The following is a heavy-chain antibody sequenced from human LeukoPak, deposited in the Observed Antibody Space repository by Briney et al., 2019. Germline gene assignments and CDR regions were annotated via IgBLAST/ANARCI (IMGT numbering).Heavy chain of an antibody. J-gene: IGHJ4*02. V-gene: IGHV3-7*01. D-gene: IGHD2-15*01. Sequence: GGSLILSCAASGFTLGNYWMSSVRQTPGKGLERMDNINQDGSENNYVDTVKGRFTISIDKAKNSLYVEKNSVRAEDTAVYCCARDKSSPYFDYWGQGTLVTVSS. CDR3: ARDKSSPYFDY. CDR1: GFTLGNYW. CDR2: INQDGSEN.